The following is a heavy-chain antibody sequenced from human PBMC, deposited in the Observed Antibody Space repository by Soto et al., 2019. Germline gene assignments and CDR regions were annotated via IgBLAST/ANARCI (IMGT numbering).Heavy chain of an antibody. V-gene: IGHV3-7*03. CDR1: GFTFSSYW. Sequence: GGSLRLSCAASGFTFSSYWMSWVRQAPGKGLEWVANIKQDGSEKYYVDSVKGRFTISRDSSKNTLYLQMNSLRAEDTAVYYCAKDLRDSSGYYYYIDSWGQGILVTVSS. J-gene: IGHJ4*02. CDR2: IKQDGSEK. CDR3: AKDLRDSSGYYYYIDS. D-gene: IGHD3-22*01.